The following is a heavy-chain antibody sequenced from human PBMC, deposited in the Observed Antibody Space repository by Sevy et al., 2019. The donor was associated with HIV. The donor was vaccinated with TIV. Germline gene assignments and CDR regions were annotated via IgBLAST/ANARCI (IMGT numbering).Heavy chain of an antibody. CDR1: GFTFSSNS. D-gene: IGHD3-16*01. V-gene: IGHV3-23*01. J-gene: IGHJ4*02. CDR3: ARRMRGGQFLFDN. CDR2: ISGSSDST. Sequence: GGSLRLSCVASGFTFSSNSMYWVRQSPMKGLEWVSGISGSSDSTEYADSVKGRFTISRDNSKNTLYLQMSNLRGEDTAVYYCARRMRGGQFLFDNWGQGTLVTVSS.